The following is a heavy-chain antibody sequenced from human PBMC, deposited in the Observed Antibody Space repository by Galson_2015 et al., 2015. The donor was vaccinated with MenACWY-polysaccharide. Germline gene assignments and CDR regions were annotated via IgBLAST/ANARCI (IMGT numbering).Heavy chain of an antibody. D-gene: IGHD6-19*01. CDR2: INGGDGKA. CDR1: GYTFSNYA. V-gene: IGHV1-3*01. Sequence: SVKVSCKAFGYTFSNYAMHCVRQAPGQRLEWLGWINGGDGKAKYSQNFQDRITITRDTSASTVSMELSSLRSADTAVYYCARTEAGDFRLDYWGQGTRVTVSS. J-gene: IGHJ4*02. CDR3: ARTEAGDFRLDY.